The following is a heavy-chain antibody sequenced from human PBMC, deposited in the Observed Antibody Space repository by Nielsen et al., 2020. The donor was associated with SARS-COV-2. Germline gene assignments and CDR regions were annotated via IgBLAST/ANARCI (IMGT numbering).Heavy chain of an antibody. V-gene: IGHV3-21*01. CDR2: ISSSSSYL. D-gene: IGHD6-13*01. CDR3: ARVGSSSWYFDY. Sequence: GESLKISCAASGFTFSSYSMNWVRQAPGKGLEWVSSISSSSSYLYYADSVKGRFTISRDNAKNSLYLQMNSLRAEDTAVYYCARVGSSSWYFDYWGQGTLVTVSS. CDR1: GFTFSSYS. J-gene: IGHJ4*02.